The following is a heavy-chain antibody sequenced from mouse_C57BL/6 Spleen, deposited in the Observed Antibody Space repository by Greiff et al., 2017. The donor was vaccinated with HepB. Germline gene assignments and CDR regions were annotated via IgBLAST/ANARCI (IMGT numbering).Heavy chain of an antibody. CDR2: INPNNGGT. D-gene: IGHD3-1*01. J-gene: IGHJ1*03. CDR1: GYTFTDYN. Sequence: EVQLQQSGPELVKPGASVKIPCKASGYTFTDYNMDWVKQSHGKSLEWIGDINPNNGGTIYNQKFKGKATLTVDKSSSTAYMELRSLTSEDTAVYYCARLGLPDWYFDVWGTGTTVTVSS. V-gene: IGHV1-18*01. CDR3: ARLGLPDWYFDV.